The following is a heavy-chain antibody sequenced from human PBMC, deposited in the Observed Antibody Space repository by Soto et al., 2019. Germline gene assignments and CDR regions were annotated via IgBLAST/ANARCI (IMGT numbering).Heavy chain of an antibody. CDR2: IYYSGST. CDR3: ARDRRGSYTPAHYYGMDV. J-gene: IGHJ6*02. D-gene: IGHD1-26*01. Sequence: SVTLSLTGTVSEDSSRIGNRYWIWIRQPPGNCLEWIGYIYYSGSTYYSPSLKSRVTISVDTSKNQFSLKLSSVTAADTAVYYCARDRRGSYTPAHYYGMDVWGQGTTVTVSS. CDR1: EDSSRIGNRY. V-gene: IGHV4-30-4*01.